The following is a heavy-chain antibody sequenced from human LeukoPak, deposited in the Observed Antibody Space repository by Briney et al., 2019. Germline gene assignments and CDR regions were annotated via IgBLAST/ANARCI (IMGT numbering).Heavy chain of an antibody. CDR2: IYTSGST. V-gene: IGHV4-61*02. J-gene: IGHJ4*02. Sequence: ASETLSLTCTVSGGSVSSGDYYWTWIRQPAGKGLEWIGRIYTSGSTSYSPSLKSRVTISLDTSKNQFSLRLSSVTAADTAVYYCARGGELLNYLGQGTLVTVSS. CDR3: ARGGELLNY. CDR1: GGSVSSGDYY. D-gene: IGHD1-7*01.